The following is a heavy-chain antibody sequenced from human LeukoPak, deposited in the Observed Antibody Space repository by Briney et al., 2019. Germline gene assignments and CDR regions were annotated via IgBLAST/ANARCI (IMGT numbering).Heavy chain of an antibody. CDR3: ARPFWRQQLVPSCDY. CDR1: GFTFSSYA. D-gene: IGHD6-13*01. CDR2: ISYDGSNK. J-gene: IGHJ4*02. Sequence: GGSLRLSCAASGFTFSSYAMHWVRQAPGKGLEWVAVISYDGSNKYYADSVKGRFTISRDNSKNTLYLQMNSLRAEDTAVYYCARPFWRQQLVPSCDYWGQGTLVTVSS. V-gene: IGHV3-30-3*01.